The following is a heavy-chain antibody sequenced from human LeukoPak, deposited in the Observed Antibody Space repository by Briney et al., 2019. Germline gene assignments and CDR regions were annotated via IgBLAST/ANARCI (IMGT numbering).Heavy chain of an antibody. CDR1: GGSISSSNW. Sequence: PSETLSLTCAVSGGSISSSNWWSWVRQPPGKGLEWIGEIYHSGSTNYNPSLKSRVTISVDTSKNQFSLKLSSVTAADTAVYYCARDLGYNYDFWSGYYLDYWGQGTLVTVSS. CDR3: ARDLGYNYDFWSGYYLDY. CDR2: IYHSGST. V-gene: IGHV4-4*02. D-gene: IGHD3-3*01. J-gene: IGHJ4*02.